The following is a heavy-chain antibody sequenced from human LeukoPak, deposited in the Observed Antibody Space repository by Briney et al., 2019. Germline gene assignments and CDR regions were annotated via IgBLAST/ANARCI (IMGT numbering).Heavy chain of an antibody. J-gene: IGHJ4*02. Sequence: GGSLRLSCAASGFTFSSYWMHWVRQAPGKGLVRVSRINSDGSSTSYADSVKGRFTISRDNAKNTLYLQVNSLRAEDTAVYYCARDRGYTQDYWGQGTLVTVSS. CDR3: ARDRGYTQDY. D-gene: IGHD5-12*01. V-gene: IGHV3-74*01. CDR1: GFTFSSYW. CDR2: INSDGSST.